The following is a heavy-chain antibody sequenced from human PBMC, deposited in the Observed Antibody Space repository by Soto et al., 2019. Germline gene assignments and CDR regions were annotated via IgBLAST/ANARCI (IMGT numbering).Heavy chain of an antibody. D-gene: IGHD3-10*01. CDR2: IIPIFGTA. V-gene: IGHV1-69*13. Sequence: SVKVSCKASGGTFSSYAISWVRQAPGQGLEWMGGIIPIFGTANYAQKFQGRVTITADESTSTAYMELSSLRSEDTAVYYCARDEIYGSGSVSNGMDVWGQGTTVTVSS. CDR3: ARDEIYGSGSVSNGMDV. J-gene: IGHJ6*02. CDR1: GGTFSSYA.